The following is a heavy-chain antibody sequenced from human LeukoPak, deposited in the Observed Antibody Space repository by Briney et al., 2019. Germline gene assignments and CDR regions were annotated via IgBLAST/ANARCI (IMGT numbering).Heavy chain of an antibody. CDR3: AKRGYCSGGSCAYYYYYAMDV. J-gene: IGHJ6*02. D-gene: IGHD2-15*01. CDR2: IGSRPTTT. V-gene: IGHV3-48*03. Sequence: GGSLRLSCAGSGFTFSTYEMNWLRQAPGKGLEWVSYIGSRPTTTYYADSVKGRFTISRDNSKNTLYLQMNSLRAEDTAVYYCAKRGYCSGGSCAYYYYYAMDVWGQGTTVAASS. CDR1: GFTFSTYE.